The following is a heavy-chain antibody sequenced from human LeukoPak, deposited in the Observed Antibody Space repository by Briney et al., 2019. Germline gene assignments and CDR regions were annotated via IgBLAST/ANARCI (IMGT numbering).Heavy chain of an antibody. Sequence: ASMKVSCKASGYTFTAYYIHWVRQAPGQGLEWMGWIDPNSGDTKYVEKFQGRVTMTRDTSFSTAYMALSSLRSEDTAVYYCAREGHRGFDYWGQGTLVTVSS. V-gene: IGHV1-2*02. CDR3: AREGHRGFDY. CDR1: GYTFTAYY. J-gene: IGHJ4*02. CDR2: IDPNSGDT.